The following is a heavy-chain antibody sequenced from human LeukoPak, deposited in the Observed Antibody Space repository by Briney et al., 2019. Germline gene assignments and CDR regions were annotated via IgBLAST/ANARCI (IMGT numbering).Heavy chain of an antibody. V-gene: IGHV3-11*04. D-gene: IGHD6-19*01. CDR2: ISSGGSTI. Sequence: GESLRLSCAASGFTFSDYYMSWIRQAPGKGLECVSYISSGGSTIYYADSVKGRFTISRDNAKNSLYLQMNSLRAEDTAVYYCARVGRGWELDYWGQGTLVTVSS. CDR3: ARVGRGWELDY. CDR1: GFTFSDYY. J-gene: IGHJ4*02.